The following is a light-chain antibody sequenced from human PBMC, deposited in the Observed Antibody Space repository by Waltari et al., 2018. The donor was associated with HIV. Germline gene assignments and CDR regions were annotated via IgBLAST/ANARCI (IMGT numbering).Light chain of an antibody. Sequence: QSVLTQPPSVSGAPGQRVTISCTGSSSHIGAGYDVHWYQQLPGTAPNLLIYGNNNRPSGVPDRFSGSKSGTSASLAITGLQAEDEADYYCQSYDSSLSGSVFGGGTKLTVL. CDR1: SSHIGAGYD. V-gene: IGLV1-40*01. CDR2: GNN. CDR3: QSYDSSLSGSV. J-gene: IGLJ3*02.